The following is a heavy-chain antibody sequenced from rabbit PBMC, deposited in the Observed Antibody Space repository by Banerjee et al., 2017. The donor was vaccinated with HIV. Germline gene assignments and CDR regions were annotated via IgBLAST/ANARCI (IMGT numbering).Heavy chain of an antibody. CDR1: GFDLSSGYY. D-gene: IGHD4-2*01. V-gene: IGHV1S45*01. CDR2: IYTGSGGST. J-gene: IGHJ4*01. Sequence: QEQLVESGGGLVQPEGSLTLTCKASGFDLSSGYYMCWVRQAPGKGLEWIGCIYTGSGGSTYYANWAKGRFTISKTSSTTVTLQMASLTAADTATYFCAKGYGGSNLWGPGTLVTVS. CDR3: AKGYGGSNL.